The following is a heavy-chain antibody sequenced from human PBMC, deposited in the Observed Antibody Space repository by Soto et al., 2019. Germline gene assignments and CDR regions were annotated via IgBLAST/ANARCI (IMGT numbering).Heavy chain of an antibody. Sequence: SETLSLTCTISGGSISSSSYYWGWIRQPPGKGLEWIGCIYYSGSTNYNPSLKSRVTISVDTSKNQFSLKLSSVTAADTAVYYCARGGMAKNGYYYGMDVWGQGTTVTVSS. D-gene: IGHD3-16*01. J-gene: IGHJ6*02. V-gene: IGHV4-39*07. CDR1: GGSISSSSYY. CDR3: ARGGMAKNGYYYGMDV. CDR2: IYYSGST.